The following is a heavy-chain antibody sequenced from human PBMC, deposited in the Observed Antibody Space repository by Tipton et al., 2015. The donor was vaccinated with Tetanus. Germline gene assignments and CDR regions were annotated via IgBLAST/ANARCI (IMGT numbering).Heavy chain of an antibody. CDR1: GGAFSGHY. CDR2: IHPSGST. Sequence: LRLSCAVYGGAFSGHYWTWIRQAPGKGLEWIGEIHPSGSTNYNASLRGRVTMSVDLTRKHVFLRMTSVTAADTAVYYCARAAGFLGLTHDFWGRGTLVSVSS. V-gene: IGHV4-34*01. CDR3: ARAAGFLGLTHDF. D-gene: IGHD2/OR15-2a*01. J-gene: IGHJ4*02.